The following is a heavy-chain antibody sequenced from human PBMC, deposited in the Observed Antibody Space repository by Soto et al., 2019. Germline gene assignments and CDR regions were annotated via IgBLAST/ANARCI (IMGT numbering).Heavy chain of an antibody. D-gene: IGHD1-20*01. CDR3: ARGGDNWKNYFDY. V-gene: IGHV1-69*13. J-gene: IGHJ4*01. CDR2: IIPIFGTA. Sequence: SVKVSCKASGGTFSSYAISWVRQAPGQGLEWMGGIIPIFGTANYAQKFQGRVTITADESMSTAYMELSSLRSEDTAVYYCARGGDNWKNYFDYWGQGTLVTVSS. CDR1: GGTFSSYA.